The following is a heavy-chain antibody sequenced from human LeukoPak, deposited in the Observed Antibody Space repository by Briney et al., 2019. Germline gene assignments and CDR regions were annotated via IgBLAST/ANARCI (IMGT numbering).Heavy chain of an antibody. CDR1: GGSINTYY. Sequence: PSETLSLTWTVSGGSINTYYWSWIRQPPGKGLEWIGYVHYSGTTEYNPSLKSRVTISIDTSKNQFSLKLTSVTAADTAVYYCVGGGQWLAFDYWGQGTLVTDSS. V-gene: IGHV4-59*03. D-gene: IGHD6-19*01. J-gene: IGHJ4*02. CDR2: VHYSGTT. CDR3: VGGGQWLAFDY.